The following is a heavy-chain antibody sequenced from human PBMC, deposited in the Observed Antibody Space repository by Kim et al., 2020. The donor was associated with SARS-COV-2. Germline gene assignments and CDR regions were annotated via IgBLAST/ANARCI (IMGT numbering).Heavy chain of an antibody. D-gene: IGHD2-2*01. CDR3: ARDLRYCSSTSCYPGY. J-gene: IGHJ4*02. Sequence: SVQGRFTISRDNSKNTLYLQMNSLRAEDTAVYYCARDLRYCSSTSCYPGYWGQGTLVTVSS. V-gene: IGHV3-30*07.